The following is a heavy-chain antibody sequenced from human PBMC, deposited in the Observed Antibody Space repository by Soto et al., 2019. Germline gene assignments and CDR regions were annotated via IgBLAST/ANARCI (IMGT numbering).Heavy chain of an antibody. V-gene: IGHV2-70*11. Sequence: QTLTLTCTFSGFSLSTSGMCVSWIRQPPGKALEWLARIDWDDDKYYNTSLKTRLTISKATSKNQVVLTMTNMDPADTATYYCARIRHFGSGYFDSWGQGTLVTVSS. CDR3: ARIRHFGSGYFDS. D-gene: IGHD3-10*01. CDR2: IDWDDDK. J-gene: IGHJ4*02. CDR1: GFSLSTSGMC.